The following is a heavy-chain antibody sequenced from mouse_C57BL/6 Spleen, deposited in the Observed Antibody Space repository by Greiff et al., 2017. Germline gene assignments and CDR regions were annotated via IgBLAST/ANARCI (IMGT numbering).Heavy chain of an antibody. J-gene: IGHJ1*03. CDR3: ARPIITTVVATPYFDV. CDR1: GYTFTSYW. V-gene: IGHV1-53*01. Sequence: VQLQQSGTELVKPGASVKLSCKASGYTFTSYWMHWVKQRPGQGLEWIGNINPSNGGTNYNEKFKSKATLTVDKSSSTAYMQLSSLTSEDSAVYYCARPIITTVVATPYFDVWGTGTTVTVSS. D-gene: IGHD1-1*01. CDR2: INPSNGGT.